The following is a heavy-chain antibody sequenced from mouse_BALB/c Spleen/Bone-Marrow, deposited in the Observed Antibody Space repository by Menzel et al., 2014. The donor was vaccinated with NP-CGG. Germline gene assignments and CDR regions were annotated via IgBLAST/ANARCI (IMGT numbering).Heavy chain of an antibody. D-gene: IGHD2-4*01. Sequence: EVKLVESGAELVKPGASVKLSCTASGFNIKATYMHWVKQRPEQGLEWIGRIDPANGNTKYDPKFQGKATITADTSSNTAYLQLSSLTSEDTAVYYCAKYGELRYAMDYGGQGTSVTVSS. J-gene: IGHJ4*01. CDR2: IDPANGNT. V-gene: IGHV14-3*02. CDR3: AKYGELRYAMDY. CDR1: GFNIKATY.